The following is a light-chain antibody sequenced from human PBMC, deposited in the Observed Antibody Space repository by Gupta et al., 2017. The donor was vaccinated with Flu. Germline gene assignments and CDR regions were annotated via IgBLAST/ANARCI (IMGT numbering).Light chain of an antibody. Sequence: HSVLTHPPSVSGAPGHNVTIPCTGSNSNIGAEYDVNWYQQLPGKAPKILMFANTYRPSGVPDRFSGSTSGTSDSLTITGLQAEDEAEYYCHKSDSSFLHVVFGGGTKLTVL. V-gene: IGLV1-40*01. CDR2: ANT. CDR1: NSNIGAEYD. J-gene: IGLJ2*01. CDR3: HKSDSSFLHVV.